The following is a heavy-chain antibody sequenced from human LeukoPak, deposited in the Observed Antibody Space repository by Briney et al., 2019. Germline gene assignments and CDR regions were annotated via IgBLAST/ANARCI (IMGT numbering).Heavy chain of an antibody. D-gene: IGHD6-19*01. CDR1: GFTFSSHA. J-gene: IGHJ4*02. V-gene: IGHV3-23*01. CDR2: ISGSSDST. Sequence: GGSLRLSCTPSGFTFSSHAMSWVRQAPGKGLEWVSTISGSSDSTYYADSVKGRFTISRDNSKSTLYLQMNSLRAEDTAVYYCAKDSTYSSGYYYFDYWGQGTLVTVSS. CDR3: AKDSTYSSGYYYFDY.